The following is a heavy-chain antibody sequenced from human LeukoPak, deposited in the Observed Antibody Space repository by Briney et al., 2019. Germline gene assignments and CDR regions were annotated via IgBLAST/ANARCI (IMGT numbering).Heavy chain of an antibody. CDR3: ADDSSGYPDY. CDR2: IIPILGGP. V-gene: IGHV1-69*04. CDR1: GGTFSSYA. D-gene: IGHD3-22*01. Sequence: GASVKVSCKASGGTFSSYAINWVRQAPGQGLEWMGRIIPILGGPNYAQKFQGRVTITADKSTSTAYMELSSLRSEDTAVYYCADDSSGYPDYWGQGTLVTVSS. J-gene: IGHJ4*02.